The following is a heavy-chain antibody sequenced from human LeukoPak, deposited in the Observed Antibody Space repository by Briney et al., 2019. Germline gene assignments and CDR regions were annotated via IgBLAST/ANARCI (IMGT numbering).Heavy chain of an antibody. Sequence: GSLRLSCAASRFTFSSYGMHWVRQAPGKGLDWVAFVRYDGNNPYYSASVKGRFTISRDNSKNTVLLQMNNLRLEDAAVYYCARGSRYGDYPYYCDFWGQGTLVTVSS. D-gene: IGHD4-17*01. V-gene: IGHV3-30*02. CDR2: VRYDGNNP. J-gene: IGHJ4*02. CDR1: RFTFSSYG. CDR3: ARGSRYGDYPYYCDF.